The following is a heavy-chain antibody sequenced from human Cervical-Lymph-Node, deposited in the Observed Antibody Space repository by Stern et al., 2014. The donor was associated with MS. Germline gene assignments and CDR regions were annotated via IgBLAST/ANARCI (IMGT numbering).Heavy chain of an antibody. V-gene: IGHV4-30-2*01. CDR1: GGSISSGGSS. J-gene: IGHJ3*01. D-gene: IGHD2-21*01. Sequence: QLQLQESGSGQAKPSQTLSLTCAVSGGSISSGGSSWNWIRQPPGKGLEWIGFIYHSGSTYYNPPLKGRVFISVDSSQNPVSLHQRSVTAADTAVYYCARGGVIYTQDRNGFDVWGQGTMVTVSS. CDR2: IYHSGST. CDR3: ARGGVIYTQDRNGFDV.